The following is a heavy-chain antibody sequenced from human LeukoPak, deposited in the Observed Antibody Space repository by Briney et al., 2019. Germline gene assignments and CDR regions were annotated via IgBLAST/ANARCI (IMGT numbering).Heavy chain of an antibody. CDR3: ARHIRGDYYYYMDV. CDR2: IYTSGST. V-gene: IGHV4-4*09. CDR1: GGSISSYN. J-gene: IGHJ6*03. D-gene: IGHD2-15*01. Sequence: SETLSLTCTVSGGSISSYNWSWIRQPPGKGLEWIGYIYTSGSTNYNPSLKSRVTISVDTSKNQFSLKLSSVTAADTAVYYCARHIRGDYYYYMDVWGKGTTVTVSS.